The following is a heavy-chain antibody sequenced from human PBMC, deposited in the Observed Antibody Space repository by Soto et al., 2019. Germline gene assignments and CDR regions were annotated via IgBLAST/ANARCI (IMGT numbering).Heavy chain of an antibody. CDR3: ARGLPNFSYFES. CDR2: VSSDGSST. CDR1: GFTFSSYW. Sequence: EVQLVESGGGLVQPGESLRLSCAASGFTFSSYWMHWIRKAPGKGLVWVSRVSSDGSSTVYANSVKGRLTISRDNAKNTLYLQMNSLSDEDTAVYYCARGLPNFSYFESWGQGTLVTVSS. J-gene: IGHJ4*02. D-gene: IGHD5-12*01. V-gene: IGHV3-74*01.